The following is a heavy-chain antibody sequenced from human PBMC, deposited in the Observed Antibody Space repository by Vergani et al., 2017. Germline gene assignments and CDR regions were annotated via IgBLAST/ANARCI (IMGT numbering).Heavy chain of an antibody. J-gene: IGHJ4*02. D-gene: IGHD6-19*01. V-gene: IGHV3-7*03. CDR3: ARAVGRAGFVF. Sequence: EVQLVESGGGLVQPGGFLRLSCSPSGFIFSDYWMTWVSNAPGKGLEWVANINSRGTKTDYMPSLGARFSISRDHTQSSLHLQMYILRVEDTAIYYCARAVGRAGFVFWGQGTLVTVSS. CDR1: GFIFSDYW. CDR2: INSRGTKT.